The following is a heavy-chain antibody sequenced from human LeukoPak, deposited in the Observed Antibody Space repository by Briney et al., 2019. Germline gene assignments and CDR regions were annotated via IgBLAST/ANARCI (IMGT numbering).Heavy chain of an antibody. V-gene: IGHV3-7*01. Sequence: PGGSLRLSCAASGFMFRNYWMSWVRQAPGKGVEWVANIKQDGSETSYVDSVKGRFTISRDNAKNSLYLQMNSLRAEDTAVYYCARDVAAAAPSLAWGQGTLVTVSS. CDR1: GFMFRNYW. D-gene: IGHD6-13*01. CDR2: IKQDGSET. J-gene: IGHJ4*02. CDR3: ARDVAAAAPSLA.